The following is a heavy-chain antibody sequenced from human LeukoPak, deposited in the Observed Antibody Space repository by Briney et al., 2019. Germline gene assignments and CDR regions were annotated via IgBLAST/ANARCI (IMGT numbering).Heavy chain of an antibody. Sequence: GASVKVSCKASGYTFTSYDINWVRQATGQGLEWMGWMNPNSGDTGYAQKFRGRVTITRNTSISTAYMELSSLRSEDTAVYYCARGYARFGEPNNAFDIWGQGTMVTVSS. CDR3: ARGYARFGEPNNAFDI. D-gene: IGHD3-10*01. J-gene: IGHJ3*02. CDR2: MNPNSGDT. V-gene: IGHV1-8*03. CDR1: GYTFTSYD.